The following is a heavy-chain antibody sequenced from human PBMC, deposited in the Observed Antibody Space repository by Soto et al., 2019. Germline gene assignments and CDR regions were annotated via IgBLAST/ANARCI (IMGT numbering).Heavy chain of an antibody. CDR1: GYTFTGYY. J-gene: IGHJ4*02. D-gene: IGHD7-27*01. CDR3: ARSKLGIPPGFDY. CDR2: INPNSGGT. V-gene: IGHV1-2*02. Sequence: GASVKVSCKASGYTFTGYYMHWVRQAPGQGLEWMGWINPNSGGTNYAQKFQGRVTMTRDTSISTAYMELSRLRSDDTDVYYCARSKLGIPPGFDYWGQGTLVTVSS.